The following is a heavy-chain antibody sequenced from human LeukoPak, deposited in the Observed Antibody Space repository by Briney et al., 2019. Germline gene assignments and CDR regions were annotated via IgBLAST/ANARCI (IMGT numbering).Heavy chain of an antibody. J-gene: IGHJ3*02. CDR3: ARDGTTGTTVAFDI. Sequence: ASVKVSCKASGGTFSSYAISWVRQAPGQGLEWMGGIIPIFGTANYAQKFQGRVTITTDESTSTAYMELSNLRSEDTAVYYCARDGTTGTTVAFDIWGQGTMVTVSS. V-gene: IGHV1-69*05. CDR1: GGTFSSYA. D-gene: IGHD1-1*01. CDR2: IIPIFGTA.